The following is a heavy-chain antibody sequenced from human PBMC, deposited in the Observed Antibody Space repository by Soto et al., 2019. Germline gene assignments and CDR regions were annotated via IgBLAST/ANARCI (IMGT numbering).Heavy chain of an antibody. CDR1: GFTFSSYA. CDR3: ARAYEGDYFDY. CDR2: ISYDGSNK. D-gene: IGHD3-16*01. V-gene: IGHV3-30-3*01. Sequence: QVQLVESGGGVVQPGRSLRLSCAASGFTFSSYAMHWVRQAPGKGLEWVAVISYDGSNKYYADSVKGRFTISRDNSKNTPYLQMNSLRAEDTAVYHCARAYEGDYFDYWGQGTLVTVSS. J-gene: IGHJ4*02.